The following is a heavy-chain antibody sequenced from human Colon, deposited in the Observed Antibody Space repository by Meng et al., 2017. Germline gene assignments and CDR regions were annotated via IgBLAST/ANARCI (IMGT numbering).Heavy chain of an antibody. J-gene: IGHJ5*02. Sequence: GQLTQWGVGLLKPSETLSLPCAVYGGSSSGYYWSCIRQPPGKGLEWIGEINHSGSTNYNPSLKSRVTISVDTSKNQFSLKLSSVTAADTAVYYCARGRYSGYLPWGQGTLVTVSS. CDR2: INHSGST. CDR3: ARGRYSGYLP. D-gene: IGHD5-12*01. CDR1: GGSSSGYY. V-gene: IGHV4-34*01.